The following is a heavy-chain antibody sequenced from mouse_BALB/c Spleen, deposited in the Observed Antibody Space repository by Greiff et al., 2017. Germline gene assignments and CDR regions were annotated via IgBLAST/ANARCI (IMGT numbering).Heavy chain of an antibody. J-gene: IGHJ2*01. Sequence: LQQPGSELVRPGASVKLSCKASGYTFTSYWMHWVKQRPGQGLEWIGNIYPGSGSTNYDEKFKSKATLTVDTSSSTAYMQLSSLTSEDSAVYYCTRTITTVVATDYWGQGTTLTVSS. CDR3: TRTITTVVATDY. V-gene: IGHV1S22*01. CDR1: GYTFTSYW. CDR2: IYPGSGST. D-gene: IGHD1-1*01.